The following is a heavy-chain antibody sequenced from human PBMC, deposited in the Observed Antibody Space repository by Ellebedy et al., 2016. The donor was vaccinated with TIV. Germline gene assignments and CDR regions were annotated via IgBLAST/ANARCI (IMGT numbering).Heavy chain of an antibody. CDR1: GFTFSSYW. D-gene: IGHD6-19*01. V-gene: IGHV3-21*04. J-gene: IGHJ4*02. Sequence: GESLKISCAASGFTFSSYWMSWVRQAPGKGLEWVSSISGTSSHIYYADSVQGRFTISRDNSKNTLYLQMNSLRAEDTAVYYCAGGISVAGTSLGFWGQGTLVTVSS. CDR3: AGGISVAGTSLGF. CDR2: ISGTSSHI.